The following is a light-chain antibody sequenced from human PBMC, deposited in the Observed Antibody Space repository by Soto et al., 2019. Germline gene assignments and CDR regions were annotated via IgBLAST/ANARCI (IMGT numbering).Light chain of an antibody. CDR2: GNS. V-gene: IGLV1-40*01. J-gene: IGLJ1*01. Sequence: QPVLTQPPSVSGAPGQRVTISCSGSSSNIGVGYTVHWYQQLPGTAPKLLIYGNSNRPSGVPDRFSGSKSGTSASLAITGLQAEDEADYYCQSYASSLSGLVFGTGTKVTVL. CDR1: SSNIGVGYT. CDR3: QSYASSLSGLV.